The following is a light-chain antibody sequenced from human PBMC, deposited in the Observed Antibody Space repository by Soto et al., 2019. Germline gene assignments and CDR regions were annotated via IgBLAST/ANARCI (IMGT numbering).Light chain of an antibody. J-gene: IGLJ3*02. CDR2: PNN. Sequence: QSVLTQPPSASGAPGQSVTISCSGSNSNIGSHVVNWYQQVPGTAPKLLIYPNNQRPSGVPDRFSDSTSGTSASLAISGLQSEDEADYYCAAWDGSLQSWVFGGGTKLTVL. CDR3: AAWDGSLQSWV. CDR1: NSNIGSHV. V-gene: IGLV1-44*01.